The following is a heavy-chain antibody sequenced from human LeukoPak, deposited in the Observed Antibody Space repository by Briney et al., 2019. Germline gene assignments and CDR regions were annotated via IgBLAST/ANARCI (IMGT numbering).Heavy chain of an antibody. Sequence: SETLSLTCAVYGGSFSGYYWSWIRQPPGKGLEWIGYMYYSGSTRYNPSLKSRVTISVDTSKNQFSLNVSSVTAADTALYYCARHKVAGLNWFDPWGQGILVTVSS. V-gene: IGHV4-59*01. CDR3: ARHKVAGLNWFDP. CDR2: MYYSGST. CDR1: GGSFSGYY. D-gene: IGHD6-19*01. J-gene: IGHJ5*02.